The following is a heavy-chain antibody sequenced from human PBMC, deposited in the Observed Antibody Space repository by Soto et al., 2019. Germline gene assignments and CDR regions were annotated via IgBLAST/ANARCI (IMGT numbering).Heavy chain of an antibody. Sequence: GGSLRLSCAASGFTFSNAWMNWVRQAPGKGLEWVGRIKSKTDGGTTDYAAPVKGRFTISRDDSKNTLYLQMNSLKTEDTAVYYCTTVQGITIFGVVIISNDYYGMDVWGQGTTVTVSS. J-gene: IGHJ6*02. V-gene: IGHV3-15*07. CDR2: IKSKTDGGTT. CDR1: GFTFSNAW. CDR3: TTVQGITIFGVVIISNDYYGMDV. D-gene: IGHD3-3*01.